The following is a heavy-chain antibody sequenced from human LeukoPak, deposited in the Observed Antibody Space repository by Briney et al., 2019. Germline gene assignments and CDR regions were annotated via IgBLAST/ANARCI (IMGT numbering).Heavy chain of an antibody. D-gene: IGHD3-10*01. Sequence: SETLSLTCTVSGGSISSRNNYWGRIRRPPGKGLEWIGSIYYSGSTYYNPSLKSRVTISVDTSKNQFSLKVNSVTAADTAVYYCAVNEYGSGSFLRDYWGQGTLVTVSS. V-gene: IGHV4-39*01. J-gene: IGHJ4*02. CDR2: IYYSGST. CDR1: GGSISSRNNY. CDR3: AVNEYGSGSFLRDY.